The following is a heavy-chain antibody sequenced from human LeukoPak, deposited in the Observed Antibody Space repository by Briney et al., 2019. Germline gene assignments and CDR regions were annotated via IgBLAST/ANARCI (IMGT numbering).Heavy chain of an antibody. Sequence: SETLSLTCTVSGGSISGHYWSWIRQPPGKGLEWIGYIYYTGSTNYNPSLKSRVTISVDTSKNQFSLKLSSVTAADTAVYYCARNVIVPATMRGLDYWGQGTLVTDSS. CDR2: IYYTGST. V-gene: IGHV4-59*08. D-gene: IGHD2-2*01. CDR1: GGSISGHY. J-gene: IGHJ4*02. CDR3: ARNVIVPATMRGLDY.